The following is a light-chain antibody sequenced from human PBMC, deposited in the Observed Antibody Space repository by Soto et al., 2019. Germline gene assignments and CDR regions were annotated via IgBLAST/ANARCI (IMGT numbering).Light chain of an antibody. Sequence: DIQLTQSPSFLSASVGDRVTITCRASQGISSNLAWYQQKPGKAPKLLIYAASTLQSGVPSRFSGSGPGTEFTLTISSLRPEDFATYYCQQFNSYPITFGQGTRLEI. CDR3: QQFNSYPIT. CDR2: AAS. J-gene: IGKJ5*01. V-gene: IGKV1-9*01. CDR1: QGISSN.